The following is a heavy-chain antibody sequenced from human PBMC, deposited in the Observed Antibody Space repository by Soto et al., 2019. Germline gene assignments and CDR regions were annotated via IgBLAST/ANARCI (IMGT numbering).Heavy chain of an antibody. J-gene: IGHJ4*02. V-gene: IGHV1-69*13. CDR3: ARKGLYSGFDY. CDR2: IIPIFGTA. Sequence: VASVKVSCKASGGTFSSYAISWVRQAPGQGLEWMGGIIPIFGTANYAQKFQGRVTITADESTSTAYMELSSLRSGDTAVYYCARKGLYSGFDYWGQGTLVTVSS. D-gene: IGHD2-8*01. CDR1: GGTFSSYA.